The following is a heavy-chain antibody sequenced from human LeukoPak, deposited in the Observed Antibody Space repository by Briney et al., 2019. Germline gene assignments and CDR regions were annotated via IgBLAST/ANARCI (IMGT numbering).Heavy chain of an antibody. CDR3: ATDGIPSATALAN. J-gene: IGHJ4*02. CDR2: IKYDGSKI. D-gene: IGHD2/OR15-2a*01. Sequence: GGSLRLSCETSGFTFSHYGIHWIRQVPGMGQEWVAFIKYDGSKIYYAESVQGRFTISRDNSKNNLFLQMTRMRPQDTAVYYCATDGIPSATALANWGQGTLVTVSS. V-gene: IGHV3-30*02. CDR1: GFTFSHYG.